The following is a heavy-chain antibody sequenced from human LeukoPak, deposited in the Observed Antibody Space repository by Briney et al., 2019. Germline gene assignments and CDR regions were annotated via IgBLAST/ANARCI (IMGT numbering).Heavy chain of an antibody. V-gene: IGHV4-4*07. D-gene: IGHD1-26*01. CDR1: GDSIISYY. Sequence: SETLSLTCTVSGDSIISYYWSWIRQPAGKGLEWIGRIYTSGSTNYNPSLKSRVTMSLDMSKNQFSLELTSVTAADTAVYYCARREVRGSYYTFNYWGQGTLVTVSS. J-gene: IGHJ4*02. CDR3: ARREVRGSYYTFNY. CDR2: IYTSGST.